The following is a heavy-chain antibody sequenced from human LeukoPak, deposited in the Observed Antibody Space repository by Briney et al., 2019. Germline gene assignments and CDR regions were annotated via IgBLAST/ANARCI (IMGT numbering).Heavy chain of an antibody. V-gene: IGHV3-7*01. CDR1: GFTFSNYW. CDR3: AGRSGSFDC. J-gene: IGHJ4*02. D-gene: IGHD3-10*01. CDR2: IKQDGSKK. Sequence: GGSLRLSCAASGFTFSNYWMSWVRQAPGKGLEWVANIKQDGSKKNYVDSVKGRFTISRDNVRNSLYLQMNSLRAEDTAVYYCAGRSGSFDCWGQGTLVTVSS.